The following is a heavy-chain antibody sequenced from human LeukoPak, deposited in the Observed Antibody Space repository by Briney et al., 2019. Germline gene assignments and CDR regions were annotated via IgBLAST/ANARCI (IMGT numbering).Heavy chain of an antibody. V-gene: IGHV4-30-2*01. J-gene: IGHJ2*01. CDR3: ARVGAGYWYFDL. CDR2: IYHSGST. CDR1: GGSISSGGYS. Sequence: SETLSLICAVSGGSISSGGYSWSWIRQPPGKGLEWIGYIYHSGSTYYNPSLKSRVTISVDRSKNQFSLKLSSVTAADTAVYYCARVGAGYWYFDLWGRGTLVTVSS. D-gene: IGHD1-14*01.